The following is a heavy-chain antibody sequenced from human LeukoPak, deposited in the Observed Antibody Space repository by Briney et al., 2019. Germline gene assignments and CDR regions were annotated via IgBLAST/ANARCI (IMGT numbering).Heavy chain of an antibody. V-gene: IGHV3-49*04. J-gene: IGHJ4*02. CDR3: TSHSWGKGYCSSTSCYGGWY. Sequence: PGGSLRLSCTASGFTFGDYAMSWVRQAPGKGLEWVGFIRSKAYGGTTEYAASVKGRFTISRDDSKSIAYLQMNSLKTEDTAVYYCTSHSWGKGYCSSTSCYGGWYWGQGTLVTVSS. D-gene: IGHD2-2*01. CDR2: IRSKAYGGTT. CDR1: GFTFGDYA.